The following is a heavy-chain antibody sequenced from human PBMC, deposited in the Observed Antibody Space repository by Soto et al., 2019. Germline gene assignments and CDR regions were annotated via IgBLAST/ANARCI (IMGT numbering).Heavy chain of an antibody. CDR3: ARGGPPGYSSGWYLD. CDR2: IYTSGST. Sequence: QVQLQESGPGLVKPSETLSLTCTVSGGSISSYYWSWIRQPAGKGLEWVGRIYTSGSTNYNPSLKSRVTMSVDPSKNQYSLKLSSVTAADTAVYYCARGGPPGYSSGWYLDWGQGTLVTVSS. CDR1: GGSISSYY. V-gene: IGHV4-4*07. D-gene: IGHD6-19*01. J-gene: IGHJ4*02.